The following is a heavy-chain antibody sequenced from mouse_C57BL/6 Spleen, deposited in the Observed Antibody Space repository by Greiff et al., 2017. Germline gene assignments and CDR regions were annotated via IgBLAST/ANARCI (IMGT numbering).Heavy chain of an antibody. V-gene: IGHV5-4*01. CDR2: ISDGGSYT. CDR1: GFTFSSYA. J-gene: IGHJ2*01. CDR3: ARDNYYGSSYEFDY. D-gene: IGHD1-1*01. Sequence: DVQLVESGGGLVKPGGSLKLSCAASGFTFSSYAMSWVRQTPEKRLEWVATISDGGSYTYYPDNVKGRFTISRDNAKNNLYLQMSHLKSEDTAMYYCARDNYYGSSYEFDYWGQGTTLTVSS.